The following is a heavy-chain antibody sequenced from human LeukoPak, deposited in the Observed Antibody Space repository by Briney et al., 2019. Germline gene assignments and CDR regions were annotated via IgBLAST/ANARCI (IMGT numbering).Heavy chain of an antibody. J-gene: IGHJ6*03. CDR3: ARDLFGGPEYYYYYYMDV. D-gene: IGHD3-10*01. V-gene: IGHV1-69*05. CDR2: IIPIFGTA. Sequence: GASVKVSCKASGGTFSSYAISWVRQAPGQGLGWMGRIIPIFGTANYAQKFQGRVTITTDESTSTAYMELSSLRSEDTAVYYCARDLFGGPEYYYYYYMDVWGKGTTVTVSS. CDR1: GGTFSSYA.